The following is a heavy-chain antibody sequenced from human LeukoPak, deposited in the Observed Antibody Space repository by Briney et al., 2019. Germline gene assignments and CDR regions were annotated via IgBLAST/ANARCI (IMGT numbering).Heavy chain of an antibody. Sequence: PGGSLRLSCAASAFTFTSHWMSWVRQAPGKGLEWVSAISGSGGSTYYADSVKGRFTISRDNSKNTLYLQMNSLRAEDTAVYYCAKVHSGSYKWGQGTLVTVSS. D-gene: IGHD1-26*01. CDR3: AKVHSGSYK. J-gene: IGHJ4*02. CDR2: ISGSGGST. V-gene: IGHV3-23*01. CDR1: AFTFTSHW.